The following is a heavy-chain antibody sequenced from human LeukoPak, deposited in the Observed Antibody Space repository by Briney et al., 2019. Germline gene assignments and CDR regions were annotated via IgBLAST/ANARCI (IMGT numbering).Heavy chain of an antibody. Sequence: PSETLSLTCAVYGGSFSGYYWSWIRQPPGKGLDWIGEINHRGSTNYTPSLKGRVKSRVTKSLDTSKNQFSLKLSSVTAADTAVYYCARGGSDYGDYVGAFDIWGQGTMVTVSS. CDR3: ARGGSDYGDYVGAFDI. CDR2: INHRGST. CDR1: GGSFSGYY. V-gene: IGHV4-34*01. D-gene: IGHD4-17*01. J-gene: IGHJ3*02.